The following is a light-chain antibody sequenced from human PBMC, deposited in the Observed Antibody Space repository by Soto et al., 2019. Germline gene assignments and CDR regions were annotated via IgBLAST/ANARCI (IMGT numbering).Light chain of an antibody. CDR2: SDN. CDR1: SSNIGSNP. J-gene: IGLJ3*02. Sequence: QTVVTQPPSASGTPGQRVTIFCSGSSSNIGSNPVNWYQQLPGTAPKLLIYSDNQRPSGVPDRFSGSKSGTSASLAISGLQSEDEADYICAAWDDSLPGPMMFGGGTQLTVL. V-gene: IGLV1-44*01. CDR3: AAWDDSLPGPMM.